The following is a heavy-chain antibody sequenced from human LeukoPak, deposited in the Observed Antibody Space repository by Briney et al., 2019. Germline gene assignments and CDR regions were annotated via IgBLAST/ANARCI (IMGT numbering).Heavy chain of an antibody. CDR2: ISYDGSNK. CDR1: GFTFSSYG. J-gene: IGHJ4*02. Sequence: GRSLRLSCAASGFTFSSYGMHWVRQAPGKGLEGVAVISYDGSNKYYADSVKGRFTISRDNSKNTLYLQMNSLRAEDTAVYYCAKDIGYPSLDYWGQGTLVTVSS. D-gene: IGHD6-25*01. CDR3: AKDIGYPSLDY. V-gene: IGHV3-30*18.